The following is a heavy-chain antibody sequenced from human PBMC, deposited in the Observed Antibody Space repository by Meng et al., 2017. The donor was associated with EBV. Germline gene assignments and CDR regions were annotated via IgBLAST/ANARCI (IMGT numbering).Heavy chain of an antibody. CDR3: AHRRDEYSSSWYGWFDP. CDR1: GFSLRTSGVG. J-gene: IGHJ5*02. Sequence: LQESGPTLVQPTPTLPLTCTFSGFSLRTSGVGVGWIRQPPGKALEWLALIYWDDDKRYSPSLKSRLTITKDTSKNQVVLTMTNMDPVDTATYYCAHRRDEYSSSWYGWFDPWGQGTLVTVSS. V-gene: IGHV2-5*02. D-gene: IGHD6-13*01. CDR2: IYWDDDK.